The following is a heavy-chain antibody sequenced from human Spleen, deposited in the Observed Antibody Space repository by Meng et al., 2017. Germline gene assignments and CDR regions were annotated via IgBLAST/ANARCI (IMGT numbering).Heavy chain of an antibody. CDR2: IGGRPKSYAA. CDR3: TIYIRGHI. Sequence: GESLKISCAVSGVTFSDSDIHWVRQASGKGLEWVGRIGGRPKSYAAADAAPVRGRFTISRDDSRNTTYLHMNSVKSEDSAVYYCTIYIRGHIWGQGTMVTVSS. D-gene: IGHD6-19*01. J-gene: IGHJ3*02. CDR1: GVTFSDSD. V-gene: IGHV3-73*01.